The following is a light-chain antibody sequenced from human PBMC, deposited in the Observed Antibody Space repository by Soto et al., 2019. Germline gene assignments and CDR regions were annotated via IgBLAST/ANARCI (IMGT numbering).Light chain of an antibody. V-gene: IGKV3-11*01. J-gene: IGKJ2*01. CDR1: QSVSSY. CDR3: LQRSKWPYT. CDR2: DAS. Sequence: EILLTQSPATLSLSPGERATLSCRASQSVSSYLAWYQQKPGQAPRLLIYDASTRATGIPVRFSGSGSGTDFTLTISSVEPEDVTIYYCLQRSKWPYTFGQGTKVDIK.